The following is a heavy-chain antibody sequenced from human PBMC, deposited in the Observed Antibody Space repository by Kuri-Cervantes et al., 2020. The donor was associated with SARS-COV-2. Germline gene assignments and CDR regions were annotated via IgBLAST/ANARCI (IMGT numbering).Heavy chain of an antibody. V-gene: IGHV3-30-3*02. CDR1: GFTFSSYA. J-gene: IGHJ4*02. CDR3: AKMSKPGQWRPDFDY. CDR2: ISYDGSNK. Sequence: GESLKISCAASGFTFSSYAMHWVRQAPGKGLEWVAVISYDGSNKYYADSVKGRFTISRDNAKNSLYLQMNSLRAEDTAVYYCAKMSKPGQWRPDFDYWGQGTLVTVSS. D-gene: IGHD6-19*01.